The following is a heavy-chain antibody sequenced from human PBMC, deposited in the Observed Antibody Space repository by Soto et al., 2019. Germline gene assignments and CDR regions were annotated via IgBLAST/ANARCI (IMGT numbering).Heavy chain of an antibody. V-gene: IGHV4-59*08. CDR1: GGYISSYY. J-gene: IGHJ6*02. D-gene: IGHD5-18*01. CDR2: IYYSGST. CDR3: ARQNTAMVTTIDYYYYGMDV. Sequence: SETLSLTCTVSGGYISSYYWSWIRQPPGKGLEWIGYIYYSGSTNYNPSLRSRVTISVDTSKNQFSLKLSSVTAADTAVYYCARQNTAMVTTIDYYYYGMDVWGQGTTVTVS.